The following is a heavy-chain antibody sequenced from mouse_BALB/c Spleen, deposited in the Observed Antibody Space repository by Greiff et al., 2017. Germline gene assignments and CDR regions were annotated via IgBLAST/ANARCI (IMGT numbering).Heavy chain of an antibody. V-gene: IGHV1S29*02. CDR2: IYPYNGGT. D-gene: IGHD2-4*01. CDR3: ARDRGYDYDWFAY. CDR1: GYTFTDYN. J-gene: IGHJ3*01. Sequence: VQLQQSGPELVKPGASVKISCKASGYTFTDYNMHWVKQSHGKSLEWIGYIYPYNGGTGYNQKFKSKATLTVDNSSSTAYMELRSLTSEDSAVYYCARDRGYDYDWFAYWGQGTLVTVSA.